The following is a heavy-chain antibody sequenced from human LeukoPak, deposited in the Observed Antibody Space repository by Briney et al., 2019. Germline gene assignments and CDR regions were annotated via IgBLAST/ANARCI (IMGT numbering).Heavy chain of an antibody. CDR1: GGSISSYY. CDR3: ARTPQQLVAFDI. Sequence: SETLSLTCTVSGGSISSYYWSWIRQPPGKGLEWIGYIYYSGSTNYNPSLKSRVTISVDTSKNQFSLKLSSVTAADTAVYYCARTPQQLVAFDIWGQGTMVTVSS. J-gene: IGHJ3*02. CDR2: IYYSGST. D-gene: IGHD6-13*01. V-gene: IGHV4-59*01.